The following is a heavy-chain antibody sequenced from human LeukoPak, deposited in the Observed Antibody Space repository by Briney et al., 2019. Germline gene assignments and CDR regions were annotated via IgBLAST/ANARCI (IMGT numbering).Heavy chain of an antibody. CDR3: ATELAGQSITMVRGVNGMDV. CDR1: GYTFTSYY. CDR2: INPSGGST. J-gene: IGHJ6*02. V-gene: IGHV1-46*01. Sequence: ASVKVSCKASGYTFTSYYMHWVRQAPGQGLEWMGIINPSGGSTSYAQKFQGRVTMTEDTSTDTAYMELSSLRSEDTAVYYCATELAGQSITMVRGVNGMDVWGQGTTVTVSS. D-gene: IGHD3-10*01.